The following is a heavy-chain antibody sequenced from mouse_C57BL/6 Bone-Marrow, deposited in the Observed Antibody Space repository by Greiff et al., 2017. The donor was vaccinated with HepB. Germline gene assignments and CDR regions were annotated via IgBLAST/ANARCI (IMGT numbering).Heavy chain of an antibody. J-gene: IGHJ2*01. CDR1: GYAFSSSW. CDR3: ARLLLYYFDY. Sequence: VQLQQSGPELVKPGASVKISCKASGYAFSSSWMNWVKQRPGKGLEWIGRIYPGDGDTNYNGKFKGKATLTADKSSSTAYMQLSSLTSEDSAVYFCARLLLYYFDYWGQGTTLTVSS. CDR2: IYPGDGDT. D-gene: IGHD2-12*01. V-gene: IGHV1-82*01.